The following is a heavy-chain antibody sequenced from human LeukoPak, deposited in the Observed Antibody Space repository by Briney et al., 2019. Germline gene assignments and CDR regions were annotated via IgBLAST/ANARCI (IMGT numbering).Heavy chain of an antibody. CDR2: INHSGST. Sequence: SETLSLTCAVYGGSFSGYYWSWIRQPPGKGLEWIGEINHSGSTNYSPSLKSRVTISVDTSKNQFSLELSSVTAADTAVYYCARGSIYGMDVWDKGTTVTVSS. J-gene: IGHJ6*04. V-gene: IGHV4-34*01. CDR3: ARGSIYGMDV. CDR1: GGSFSGYY.